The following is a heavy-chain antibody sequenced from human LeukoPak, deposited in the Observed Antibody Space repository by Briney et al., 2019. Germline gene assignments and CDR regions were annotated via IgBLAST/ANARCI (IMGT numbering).Heavy chain of an antibody. D-gene: IGHD1-26*01. CDR1: GYTFTSYG. CDR2: ISAYNGNT. J-gene: IGHJ4*02. CDR3: ARERGATGGRVYDY. Sequence: ASVKVPCKASGYTFTSYGISWVRQAPGQGLGWMGWISAYNGNTNYAQKLQGRVTMTTDTSTSTAYIELRSLRSDDTAVYYCARERGATGGRVYDYWGQGTLVTVSS. V-gene: IGHV1-18*01.